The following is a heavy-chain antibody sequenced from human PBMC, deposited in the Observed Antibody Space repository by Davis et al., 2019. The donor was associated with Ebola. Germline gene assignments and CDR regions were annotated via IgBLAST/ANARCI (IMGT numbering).Heavy chain of an antibody. CDR1: GGSIRSYY. J-gene: IGHJ1*01. V-gene: IGHV4-59*12. CDR3: ARGFKE. CDR2: IYYSGST. Sequence: MPGGSLRLSCTVSGGSIRSYYWNWIRQPPGKGLEWVGYIYYSGSTNYNPSLKSRATISLDTSKNHFSLKLSSVTAADTAVYYCARGFKEWGQGTLVTVSS.